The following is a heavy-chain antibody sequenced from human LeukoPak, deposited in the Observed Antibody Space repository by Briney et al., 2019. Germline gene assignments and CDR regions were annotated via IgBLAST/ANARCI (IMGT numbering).Heavy chain of an antibody. J-gene: IGHJ4*02. CDR2: IYYSGST. D-gene: IGHD3-22*01. CDR3: AIEVYYDSSGQYYFDY. V-gene: IGHV4-31*03. CDR1: GGSISSGGYY. Sequence: SQTLSLTCTVSGGSISSGGYYWIWIRQHPGKGLEWIGYIYYSGSTYYNPSLKSRVTISVDTSKNQFSLKLSSVTAADTAVYYCAIEVYYDSSGQYYFDYWGQGTLVTVSS.